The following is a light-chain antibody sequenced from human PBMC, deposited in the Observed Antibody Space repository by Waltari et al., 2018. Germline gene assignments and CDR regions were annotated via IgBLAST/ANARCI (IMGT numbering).Light chain of an antibody. V-gene: IGKV3-11*01. J-gene: IGKJ2*01. CDR2: DAS. CDR3: LQRSNWPYT. Sequence: RALQTVRSFLTCDQQNPRQAPRLLIFDASCSAPGIPAKFRGSGSGTDFTLTVTNLEPEDFAVYYCLQRSNWPYTFGQGTRVEIK. CDR1: QTVRSF.